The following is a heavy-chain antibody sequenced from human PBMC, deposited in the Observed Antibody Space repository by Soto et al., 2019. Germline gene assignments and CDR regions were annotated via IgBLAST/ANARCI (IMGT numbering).Heavy chain of an antibody. CDR1: GFTFSGYA. V-gene: IGHV3-23*01. CDR3: AKESLWFGELLFSVFGMDV. D-gene: IGHD3-10*01. Sequence: GVSLRLSCAASGFTFSGYAMSWVRQAPGKGLEWVSAISGSGGSTYYADSVKGRFTISRDNSKNTLYLQMNSLRAEDTAVYYCAKESLWFGELLFSVFGMDVWGQGTTVTVSS. CDR2: ISGSGGST. J-gene: IGHJ6*02.